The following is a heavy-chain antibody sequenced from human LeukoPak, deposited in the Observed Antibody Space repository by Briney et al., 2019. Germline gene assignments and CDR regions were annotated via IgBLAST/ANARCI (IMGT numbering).Heavy chain of an antibody. D-gene: IGHD3-22*01. J-gene: IGHJ3*02. V-gene: IGHV3-53*01. CDR2: IYSGGNT. Sequence: GGSLRLSCTVSGFTVSSNSMSWVRQAPGKGLEWVSFIYSGGNTHYSDSVKGRFTISRDNAKNSLYLQMNSLRAEDTAVYYCARRETYYYDTGGYSIDAFDIWGQGTMVTVSS. CDR1: GFTVSSNS. CDR3: ARRETYYYDTGGYSIDAFDI.